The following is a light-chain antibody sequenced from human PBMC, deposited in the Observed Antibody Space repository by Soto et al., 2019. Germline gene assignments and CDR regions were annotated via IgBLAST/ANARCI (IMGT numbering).Light chain of an antibody. CDR3: QQCNDWPLT. CDR2: GTS. J-gene: IGKJ4*02. CDR1: QNVGID. V-gene: IGKV3-15*01. Sequence: EIVMTQSPATLSVSPGERATLSCRASQNVGIDLAWFQQKPGQAPRLLIYGTSIRATGIPARFSASGSGKEFTLAINSLQSEDFAVYYCQQCNDWPLTFGGGTKVEIK.